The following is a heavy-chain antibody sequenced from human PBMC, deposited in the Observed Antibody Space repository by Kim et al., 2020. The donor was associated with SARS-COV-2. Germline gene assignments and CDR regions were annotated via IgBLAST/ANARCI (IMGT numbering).Heavy chain of an antibody. CDR3: VAGRLAGL. J-gene: IGHJ4*02. CDR1: GFTFSSRW. D-gene: IGHD6-19*01. Sequence: GGSLRLSCAASGFTFSSRWMSWVRQAPGKGLEWVASMNQGGNEKYYVDSVKGRFTISSDYVKNSLYLQMNSLRVEDTAVYYCVAGRLAGLWGQGTLVTVSS. CDR2: MNQGGNEK. V-gene: IGHV3-7*01.